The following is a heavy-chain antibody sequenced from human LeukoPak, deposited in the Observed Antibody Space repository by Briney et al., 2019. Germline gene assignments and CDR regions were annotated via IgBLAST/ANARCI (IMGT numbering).Heavy chain of an antibody. CDR3: ARGYYGSGSHCCHMDV. Sequence: PSETLSLTCAVYGGSFSGFYWSWIRQPPGKGLEWIGEINHSGSTNYSPSLKSRVTISVDTSKNQFSLKLSSVTAADTAVYYCARGYYGSGSHCCHMDVWGKGTTITVS. D-gene: IGHD3-10*01. J-gene: IGHJ6*03. CDR1: GGSFSGFY. V-gene: IGHV4-34*01. CDR2: INHSGST.